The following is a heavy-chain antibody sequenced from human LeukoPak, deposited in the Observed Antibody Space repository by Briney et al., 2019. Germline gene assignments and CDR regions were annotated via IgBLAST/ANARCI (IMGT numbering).Heavy chain of an antibody. CDR2: IYYSGST. D-gene: IGHD3-22*01. CDR3: ARAYYYDSSGYYLHAFDI. Sequence: SETLSLTCTVSGGSISSYYWSWIRQPPGKGLEWIGYIYYSGSTNYNPSLKSRVTISVDTSKNQFSLKLSSVTAADTAVYYCARAYYYDSSGYYLHAFDIWGQGTMVTVSS. CDR1: GGSISSYY. J-gene: IGHJ3*02. V-gene: IGHV4-59*01.